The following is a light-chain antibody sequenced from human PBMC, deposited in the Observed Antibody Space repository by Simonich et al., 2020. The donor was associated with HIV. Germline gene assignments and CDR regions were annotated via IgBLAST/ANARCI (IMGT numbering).Light chain of an antibody. J-gene: IGLJ3*02. Sequence: NFMLTQPHSVSESPGKTVTISCTRSSGSIASNYVQWYQQRPGSAPTTVIYEANQRPSGVPDRFSGSIDSSSNSASLTISGLKTEDEADYYCQSYDISNHWVFGGGTKLTVL. V-gene: IGLV6-57*03. CDR1: SGSIASNY. CDR3: QSYDISNHWV. CDR2: EAN.